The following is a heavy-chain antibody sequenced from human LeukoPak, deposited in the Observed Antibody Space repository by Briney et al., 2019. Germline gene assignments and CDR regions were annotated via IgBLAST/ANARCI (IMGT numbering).Heavy chain of an antibody. Sequence: GGSLRLSCGASGFTFSDYYMSWIRQAPGKGREWVSYISSSGSTIYYADSVNGRFTISRDNAKNSLYLQINSLRAEDTAVYYCAREHEYSSSWYYFDYWGQETLVTVSS. CDR1: GFTFSDYY. J-gene: IGHJ4*02. D-gene: IGHD6-13*01. CDR2: ISSSGSTI. V-gene: IGHV3-11*01. CDR3: AREHEYSSSWYYFDY.